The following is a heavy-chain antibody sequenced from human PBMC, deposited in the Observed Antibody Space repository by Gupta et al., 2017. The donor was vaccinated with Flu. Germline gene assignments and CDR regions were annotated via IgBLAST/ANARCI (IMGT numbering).Heavy chain of an antibody. V-gene: IGHV4-34*01. CDR2: INHSGST. Sequence: QVQLQQWGAGLLKPSETLSLTCAVYGGSFSGYYWSWIRQPPGKGLEWIGEINHSGSTNYNPSLKSRVTISVDTSKNQFSLKLSSVTAADTAVYYCARGATTVTTGYYGMDVWGQGTTVTVSS. D-gene: IGHD4-17*01. CDR1: GGSFSGYY. J-gene: IGHJ6*02. CDR3: ARGATTVTTGYYGMDV.